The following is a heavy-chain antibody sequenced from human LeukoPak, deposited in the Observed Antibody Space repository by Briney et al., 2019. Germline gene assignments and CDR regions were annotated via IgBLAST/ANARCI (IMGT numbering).Heavy chain of an antibody. D-gene: IGHD6-13*01. CDR3: ARGGSSWNY. Sequence: GGSLRLSCAASGFTFSDFYMSWVRQAPGKGLEWVANIKQDGSEKYYVDSVKGRFTISRDNAKNSLYLQMNSLRAEDTAVYYCARGGSSWNYWGQGTLVTVSS. V-gene: IGHV3-7*01. CDR2: IKQDGSEK. J-gene: IGHJ4*02. CDR1: GFTFSDFY.